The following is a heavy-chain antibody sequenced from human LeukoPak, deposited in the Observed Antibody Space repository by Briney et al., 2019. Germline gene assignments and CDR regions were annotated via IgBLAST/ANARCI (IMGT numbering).Heavy chain of an antibody. D-gene: IGHD4-17*01. J-gene: IGHJ4*02. CDR3: ANAREGDYVLSGFDY. Sequence: GGSLRLSCAASGFTFSSYEMNWVRQAPGEGLEWLSYISSSGSAIYYATSVKGRFTISRDNAKNSLYLQMNSLRAEDTAVYYCANAREGDYVLSGFDYWGQGTLVTVSS. CDR2: ISSSGSAI. V-gene: IGHV3-48*03. CDR1: GFTFSSYE.